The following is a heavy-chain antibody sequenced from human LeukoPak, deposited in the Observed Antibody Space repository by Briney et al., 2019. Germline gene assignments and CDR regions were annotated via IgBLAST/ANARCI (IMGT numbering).Heavy chain of an antibody. J-gene: IGHJ4*02. Sequence: PSETLSLTCTVSGDSISNSNYYWGWFRQPPGKGLEWIGSIYYTGSTHYNPSLKSRVTISVDTSKNQYSLKLSPVTASDTAVFYCARRLGSGWYFDYWGQGTVVTVSS. V-gene: IGHV4-39*01. CDR3: ARRLGSGWYFDY. CDR2: IYYTGST. CDR1: GDSISNSNYY. D-gene: IGHD6-25*01.